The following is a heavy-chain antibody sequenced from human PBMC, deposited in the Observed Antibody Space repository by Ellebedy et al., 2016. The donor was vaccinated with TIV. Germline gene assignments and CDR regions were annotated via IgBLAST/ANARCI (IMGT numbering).Heavy chain of an antibody. CDR3: VKDRGDIIRDFDY. CDR1: GFTFSHYA. J-gene: IGHJ4*02. Sequence: GGSLRLSCSASGFTFSHYAMHWVRQAPGKGLEYVSAMNNNGGNTYYADSVKGRFTISSDNSKNTLYLQMNSLRPEDTAMYYCVKDRGDIIRDFDYWGQGTLVTVSS. D-gene: IGHD2-21*02. V-gene: IGHV3-64D*06. CDR2: MNNNGGNT.